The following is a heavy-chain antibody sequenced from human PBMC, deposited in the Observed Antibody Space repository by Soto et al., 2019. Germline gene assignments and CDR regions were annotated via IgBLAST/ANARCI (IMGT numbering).Heavy chain of an antibody. Sequence: ASVKVSCKASGYTFTSYAMHWVRQAPGQRLEWMGWINAGNGNTKYSQKFQGRVTITRDTSASTAYMELSSLRSEDTAVYYCARSSIAAYKDYYYYYMDVWGKGNTVTVS. D-gene: IGHD6-6*01. CDR2: INAGNGNT. CDR3: ARSSIAAYKDYYYYYMDV. V-gene: IGHV1-3*01. CDR1: GYTFTSYA. J-gene: IGHJ6*03.